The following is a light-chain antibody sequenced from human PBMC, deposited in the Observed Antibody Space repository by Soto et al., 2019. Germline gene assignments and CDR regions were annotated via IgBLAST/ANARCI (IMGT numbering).Light chain of an antibody. CDR1: QSVAGTY. CDR3: QQYAST. Sequence: VLTQSPATLSLSPGERATLSCRASQSVAGTYLAWYQQKPGQAPRLLIYGASTRATGIPDRFSGSGSGTDFTLTISGLEPEDFAVYYCQQYASTFGQGTRLEIK. CDR2: GAS. J-gene: IGKJ5*01. V-gene: IGKV3-20*01.